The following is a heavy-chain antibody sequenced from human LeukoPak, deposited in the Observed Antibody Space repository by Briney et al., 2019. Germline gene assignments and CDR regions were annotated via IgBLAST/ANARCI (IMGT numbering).Heavy chain of an antibody. CDR3: ARVYTGGKGFDP. Sequence: GGSLRLSCAASGFTFSSYSMNWVRQAPGKGLDWVSSISSSSSYIYYADSVKGRFTISRDNAKNSLYLQMNSLRAEDTAVYYCARVYTGGKGFDPWGQGTLVTVSS. CDR2: ISSSSSYI. V-gene: IGHV3-21*01. J-gene: IGHJ5*02. CDR1: GFTFSSYS. D-gene: IGHD2-2*02.